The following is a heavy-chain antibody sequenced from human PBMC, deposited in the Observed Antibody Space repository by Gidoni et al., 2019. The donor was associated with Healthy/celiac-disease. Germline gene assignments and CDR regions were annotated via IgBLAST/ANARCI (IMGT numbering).Heavy chain of an antibody. CDR3: AREILTNYYYYYGMDV. D-gene: IGHD3-9*01. CDR2: IWYDGSNK. Sequence: QVQLVESGGGVVQPGRSLRLSCAASGFTFSSYGMHWVRQAPGKGLEWVAVIWYDGSNKYYADSVKGRFTISRDNSKNTLYLQMNSLRAEDTAVYYCAREILTNYYYYYGMDVWGQGTTVTVSS. V-gene: IGHV3-33*01. J-gene: IGHJ6*02. CDR1: GFTFSSYG.